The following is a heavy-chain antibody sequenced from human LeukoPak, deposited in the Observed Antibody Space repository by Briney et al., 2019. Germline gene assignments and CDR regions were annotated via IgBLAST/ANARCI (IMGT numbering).Heavy chain of an antibody. CDR2: TSNTGGTT. D-gene: IGHD1/OR15-1a*01. CDR1: GFTFRDYH. Sequence: PGGSLRLSCAASGFTFRDYHMTWIRRAPGKGLEWVSFTSNTGGTTYYADSVRGRFTISRDNTKNSLYLQMNSLRADDTAVYYCARGGNMGSAPFDYWGQGTLVTVSS. V-gene: IGHV3-11*01. J-gene: IGHJ4*02. CDR3: ARGGNMGSAPFDY.